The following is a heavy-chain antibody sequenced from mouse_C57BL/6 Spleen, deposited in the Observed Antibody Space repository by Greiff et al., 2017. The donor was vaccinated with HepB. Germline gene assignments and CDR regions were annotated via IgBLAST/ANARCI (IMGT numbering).Heavy chain of an antibody. V-gene: IGHV5-9*01. CDR1: GFTFSSYT. CDR2: ISGGGGNT. CDR3: ARQGYGYDLYYAMDY. Sequence: DVKLVESGGGLVKPGGSLKLSCAASGFTFSSYTMSWVRQTPEKRLEWVATISGGGGNTYYPDSVKGRFTISRDNAKNTLYLQMSSLRSEDTALYYWARQGYGYDLYYAMDYWGQGTSVTVSS. J-gene: IGHJ4*01. D-gene: IGHD2-2*01.